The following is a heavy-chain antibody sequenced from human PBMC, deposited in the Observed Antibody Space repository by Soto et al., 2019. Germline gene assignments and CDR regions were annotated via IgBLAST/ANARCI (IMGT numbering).Heavy chain of an antibody. CDR3: ARDVTMVRGYNNWFDP. D-gene: IGHD3-10*01. V-gene: IGHV4-31*03. J-gene: IGHJ5*02. CDR2: IYYSGST. CDR1: GGSISSGGYY. Sequence: NPSETLSLTCTVSGGSISSGGYYWSWIRQHPGKGLEWIGYIYYSGSTYYNPSLKSRVTISVDTSKNQFSLKLSSVTAADTAVYYCARDVTMVRGYNNWFDPWGQGTLVTVSS.